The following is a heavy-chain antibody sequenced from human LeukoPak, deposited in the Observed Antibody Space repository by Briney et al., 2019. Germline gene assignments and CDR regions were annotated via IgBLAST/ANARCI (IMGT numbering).Heavy chain of an antibody. D-gene: IGHD4-11*01. CDR1: GGSFSGYY. CDR3: ARGERRSNNTPISPYYFDY. Sequence: SETLSLTCAVYGGSFSGYYWSWIRPPPGKGLEWIGEINHSGSTNYNPSLKSRVTISVDTSKNQFSLKLSSVTAADTAVYYCARGERRSNNTPISPYYFDYWGQGTLVTVSS. V-gene: IGHV4-34*01. J-gene: IGHJ4*02. CDR2: INHSGST.